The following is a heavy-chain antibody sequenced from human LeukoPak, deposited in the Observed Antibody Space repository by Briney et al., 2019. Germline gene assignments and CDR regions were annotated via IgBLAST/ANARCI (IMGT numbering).Heavy chain of an antibody. CDR3: AREGDGYNNYFDY. V-gene: IGHV3-9*01. Sequence: PGGSLRLSCAASGFTFDDYAMHWVRQAPGKGLEWVSGISWNSGSIGYADSVKGRFTISRDNAKNSLYLQMNSLRAEDTAVYYCAREGDGYNNYFDYWGQGTLVTVSS. CDR1: GFTFDDYA. D-gene: IGHD5-24*01. J-gene: IGHJ4*02. CDR2: ISWNSGSI.